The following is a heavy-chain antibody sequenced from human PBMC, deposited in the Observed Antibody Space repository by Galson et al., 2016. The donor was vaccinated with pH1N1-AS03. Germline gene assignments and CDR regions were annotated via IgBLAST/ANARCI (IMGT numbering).Heavy chain of an antibody. CDR1: GVTFRNFV. Sequence: SVKVSCKASGVTFRNFVISWVRQAPGQGLEWVGGIIAIFGKTKHAQKFQGRVTITADESTSTAYMELSSLTSEDTAVYYCTRGRGYNYGSEGAAFDIWGQGTTVTVSS. CDR2: IIAIFGKT. V-gene: IGHV1-69*13. J-gene: IGHJ3*02. D-gene: IGHD5-18*01. CDR3: TRGRGYNYGSEGAAFDI.